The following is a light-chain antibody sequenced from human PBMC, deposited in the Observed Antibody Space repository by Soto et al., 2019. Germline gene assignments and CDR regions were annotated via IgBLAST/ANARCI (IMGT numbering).Light chain of an antibody. CDR3: KPLNSYPWT. V-gene: IGKV1-9*01. J-gene: IGKJ1*01. CDR2: AAS. Sequence: DIQLTQSPSFLSASVGDRVTITCRASQAISSYLAWFQQRPGKAPKVLIYAASTLQSGVPSRFSGSASVTEFTLTISRLKPEDFATYFCKPLNSYPWTFGQGTKVEIK. CDR1: QAISSY.